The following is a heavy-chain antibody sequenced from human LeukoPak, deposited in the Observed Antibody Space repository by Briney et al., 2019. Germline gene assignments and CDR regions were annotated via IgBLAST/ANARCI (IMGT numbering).Heavy chain of an antibody. CDR3: AREGTLRYFDTDAFDI. CDR1: GFTFSSYE. D-gene: IGHD3-9*01. CDR2: ISSSGSTI. J-gene: IGHJ3*02. V-gene: IGHV3-48*03. Sequence: GGSLRLSCAASGFTFSSYEMNWVRQAPGKGLEWVSYISSSGSTIYYADSVKGRFTISRDNAKNTAYVQMNSLRGEDTSVYYCAREGTLRYFDTDAFDIWGQGTMVTVSS.